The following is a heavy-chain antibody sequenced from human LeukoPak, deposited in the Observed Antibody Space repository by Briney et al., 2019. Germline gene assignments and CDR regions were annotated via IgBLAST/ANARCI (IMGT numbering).Heavy chain of an antibody. D-gene: IGHD2-15*01. V-gene: IGHV3-53*01. J-gene: IGHJ4*02. CDR3: ARGDPSGATYFKY. Sequence: GGSLRLSCAASAFSVGSNYMTWVRQAPGKGLECVSILYSAGATYYADSVKGRFTISIDNSKNTVHLQINSLRAEDTAVYYCARGDPSGATYFKYWGLGTLVTVSS. CDR1: AFSVGSNY. CDR2: LYSAGAT.